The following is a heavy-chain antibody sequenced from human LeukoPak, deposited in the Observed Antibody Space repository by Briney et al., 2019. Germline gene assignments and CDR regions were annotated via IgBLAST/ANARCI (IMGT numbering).Heavy chain of an antibody. CDR3: AWENVYYDSSDYYPRFDY. D-gene: IGHD3-22*01. V-gene: IGHV1-18*01. CDR1: GYTFTSYG. Sequence: ASVKVSCKASGYTFTSYGISWLRQAPGQGLEWMGWISAYNGNTNYAQNLQVRVTMTTDTSTSTAYMELRSLRSDDTAVYYCAWENVYYDSSDYYPRFDYWGQGTLVTVSS. J-gene: IGHJ4*02. CDR2: ISAYNGNT.